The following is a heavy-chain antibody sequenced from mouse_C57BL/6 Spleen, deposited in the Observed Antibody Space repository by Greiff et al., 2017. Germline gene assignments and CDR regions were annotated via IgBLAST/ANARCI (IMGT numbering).Heavy chain of an antibody. CDR2: ISYDGSN. CDR1: GYSITSGYY. V-gene: IGHV3-6*01. J-gene: IGHJ2*01. D-gene: IGHD2-3*01. CDR3: ARVDGYSLDY. Sequence: EVKLMESGPGLVKPSQSLSLTCSVTGYSITSGYYWNWIRQFPGNKLEWMGYISYDGSNNYNPSLKNRISITRDTSKNQVFLKLNSVTTEDTATYYCARVDGYSLDYWGQGTTLTVSS.